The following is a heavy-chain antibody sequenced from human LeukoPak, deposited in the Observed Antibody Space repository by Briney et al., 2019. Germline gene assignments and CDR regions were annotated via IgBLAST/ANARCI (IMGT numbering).Heavy chain of an antibody. J-gene: IGHJ4*02. D-gene: IGHD3-10*01. Sequence: ASVKVSCKASGYTFTSYDINWVRQATGQGLEWMGWMSPKSANTGYAQKFQGRVAMTTNTSINTAYMELSSLRSEDTAVYYCARDRDNMVRGAYFDYWGQGTLVTVSS. CDR2: MSPKSANT. CDR3: ARDRDNMVRGAYFDY. V-gene: IGHV1-8*01. CDR1: GYTFTSYD.